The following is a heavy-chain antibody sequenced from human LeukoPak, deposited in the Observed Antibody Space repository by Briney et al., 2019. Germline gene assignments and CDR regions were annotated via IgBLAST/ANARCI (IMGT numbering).Heavy chain of an antibody. Sequence: GGSLRLSCAASGFAFSKYWMSWVRQAPGKRLEWVANIKEDGSIEDYADSVKGRFTVSRDNAKNSLYLQMNSLRVEDTAVYYCVSQQLAPPWGQGTLVTVSS. CDR3: VSQQLAPP. D-gene: IGHD5-24*01. CDR2: IKEDGSIE. V-gene: IGHV3-7*01. CDR1: GFAFSKYW. J-gene: IGHJ5*02.